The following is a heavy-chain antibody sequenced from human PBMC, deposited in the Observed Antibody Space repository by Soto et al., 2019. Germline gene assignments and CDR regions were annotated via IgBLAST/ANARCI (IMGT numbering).Heavy chain of an antibody. Sequence: QVQLQESGPGLVKPSQTLSLTCTVSGGSISSGGYYWSWIRQHPGKGLEWIGYIYYSGSTYYNPSLKSRVTISVDTSKNQFSLKLSSVTAADTAVYYCARVTYPLLAPHYWVDVWGQGTTVTVSS. CDR3: ARVTYPLLAPHYWVDV. V-gene: IGHV4-31*03. D-gene: IGHD2-21*02. CDR2: IYYSGST. J-gene: IGHJ6*02. CDR1: GGSISSGGYY.